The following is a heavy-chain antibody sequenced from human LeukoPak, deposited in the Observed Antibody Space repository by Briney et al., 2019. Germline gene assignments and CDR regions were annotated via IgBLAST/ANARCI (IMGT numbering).Heavy chain of an antibody. Sequence: GGSLRLSCAASGFTFSNAWMNWVRQAPGKGLEWVGRIKSKTDGGTTDYAAPVKGRFTISRDDSKNTLYLQMNSLKTEDTAVYYCTTAPHYYGSGSFDVWGQGTTVTVSS. CDR3: TTAPHYYGSGSFDV. J-gene: IGHJ6*02. D-gene: IGHD3-10*01. CDR1: GFTFSNAW. CDR2: IKSKTDGGTT. V-gene: IGHV3-15*07.